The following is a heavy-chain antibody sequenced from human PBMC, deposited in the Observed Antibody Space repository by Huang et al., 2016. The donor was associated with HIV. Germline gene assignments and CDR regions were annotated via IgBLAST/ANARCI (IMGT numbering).Heavy chain of an antibody. Sequence: QVQLQESGPGLVKPSETLSLTCTVSGGSISSHYWSWIRQPPGKGLEWIGNIYYSGSTTYNPALRSRVTISLDTSKNQFSLKLTSGTAADTAVYYCARVGIAVAYFDYWGQGTLVTVSS. CDR1: GGSISSHY. V-gene: IGHV4-59*11. CDR2: IYYSGST. D-gene: IGHD6-19*01. CDR3: ARVGIAVAYFDY. J-gene: IGHJ4*02.